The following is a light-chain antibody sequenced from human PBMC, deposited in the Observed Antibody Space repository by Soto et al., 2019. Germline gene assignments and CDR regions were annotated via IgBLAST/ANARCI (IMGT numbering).Light chain of an antibody. V-gene: IGLV4-69*01. CDR2: LSSDGSH. CDR1: SGHSSYA. CDR3: QTWATGARVV. J-gene: IGLJ2*01. Sequence: QPVLTQSPSASASLGASVKLTCTLSSGHSSYAIAWHQQQPEKGPRYLMKLSSDGSHSKGDGLPDRFSGSSSGAERYLTISSLQSEDGAGYYCQTWATGARVVFGRGPKVTVL.